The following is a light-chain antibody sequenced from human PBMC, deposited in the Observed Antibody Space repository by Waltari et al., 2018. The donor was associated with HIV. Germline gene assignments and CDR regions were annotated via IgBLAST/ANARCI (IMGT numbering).Light chain of an antibody. V-gene: IGLV2-23*02. J-gene: IGLJ3*02. CDR2: DVS. Sequence: QSALTQPASVSGSPGQSITISCTVASSAVGGYKYVSCYHHHPGKAPKLMIYDVSERPSGVSNRFSGSKSGNTASLTISGLQAEDEADYYCCSYAGSSTLLFGGGTKVTVL. CDR1: SSAVGGYKY. CDR3: CSYAGSSTLL.